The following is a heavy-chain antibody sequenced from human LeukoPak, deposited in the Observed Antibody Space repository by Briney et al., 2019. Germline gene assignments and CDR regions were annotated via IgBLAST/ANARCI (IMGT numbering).Heavy chain of an antibody. V-gene: IGHV3-23*01. Sequence: PGGSLSLSCAASGFTFSTYAMSWVRQAPGKGLEWVSAISGSGGSTYYADSVKGRFTISRDISENTLYLQMNNLRGEDTAIYYCAKDAASGYSYGYINYWGQGTLVTVSS. D-gene: IGHD5-18*01. CDR3: AKDAASGYSYGYINY. CDR2: ISGSGGST. CDR1: GFTFSTYA. J-gene: IGHJ4*02.